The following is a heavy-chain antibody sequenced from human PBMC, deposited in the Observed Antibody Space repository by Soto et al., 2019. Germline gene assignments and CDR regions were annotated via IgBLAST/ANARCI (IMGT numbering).Heavy chain of an antibody. V-gene: IGHV1-8*02. D-gene: IGHD3-9*01. CDR2: MNPNSGNT. CDR1: GGTFSSYA. CDR3: ASPSPLLRYFDWYAFDI. J-gene: IGHJ3*02. Sequence: ASVKVSCKASGGTFSSYAISWVRQAPGQGLEWMGWMNPNSGNTGYAQKFQGRVTMTRNTSISTAYMELSSLRSEDTAVYYCASPSPLLRYFDWYAFDIWGQGTMVT.